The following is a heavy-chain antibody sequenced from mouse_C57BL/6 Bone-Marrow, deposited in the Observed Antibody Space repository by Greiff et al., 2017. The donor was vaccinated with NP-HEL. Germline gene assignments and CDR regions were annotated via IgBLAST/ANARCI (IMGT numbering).Heavy chain of an antibody. J-gene: IGHJ4*01. D-gene: IGHD4-1*01. V-gene: IGHV1-15*01. CDR1: GYTFTDYE. CDR3: TGKENWDVGAMDY. CDR2: IDPETGGT. Sequence: QVQLQQSGAELVRPGASVTLSCKASGYTFTDYEMHWVKQTPVHGLEWIGAIDPETGGTAYNQKFKGKAILTADKSSSTAYMELRSLTSEDSAVYYCTGKENWDVGAMDYWGQGTSVTVSS.